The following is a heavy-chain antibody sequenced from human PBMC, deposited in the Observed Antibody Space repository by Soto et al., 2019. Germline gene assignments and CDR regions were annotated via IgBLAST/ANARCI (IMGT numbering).Heavy chain of an antibody. J-gene: IGHJ5*01. CDR2: IWYDGSNK. V-gene: IGHV3-33*06. D-gene: IGHD3-16*01. CDR1: GFTFSSYG. CDR3: AKSGYSWRTYGDYFDP. Sequence: GXSLRLSCAASGFTFSSYGMHWVRQAPGKGLEWVAVIWYDGSNKYYADSVKGRFTVSRDSSKNTLFLQMNSLRADDTAVYFCAKSGYSWRTYGDYFDPWCPGTLVTVSS.